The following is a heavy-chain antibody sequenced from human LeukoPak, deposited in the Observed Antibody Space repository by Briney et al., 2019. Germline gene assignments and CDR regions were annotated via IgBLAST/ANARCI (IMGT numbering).Heavy chain of an antibody. Sequence: ASVKVSCKASGYTFTSYAILWVRPAPGQGLEWMGWISANNGNTNYARKLQGRVTMTTDTSTSTAYMELRTLTSDDTAVYYCARQIVGATNWFDPWGQGTLVTVSS. CDR1: GYTFTSYA. D-gene: IGHD1-26*01. CDR3: ARQIVGATNWFDP. CDR2: ISANNGNT. V-gene: IGHV1-18*01. J-gene: IGHJ5*02.